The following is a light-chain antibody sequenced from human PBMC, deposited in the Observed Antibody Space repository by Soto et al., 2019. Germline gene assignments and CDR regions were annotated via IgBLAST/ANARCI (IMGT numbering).Light chain of an antibody. CDR1: QSVSSNY. V-gene: IGKV3-20*01. J-gene: IGKJ1*01. CDR2: GAS. Sequence: EIVLTQSPGTLSLSPGERATLSCRASQSVSSNYLAWYQRKPGQAPRPLIYGASSRATGIPDRFSGSGAVTDVTLTISRLESEDVSVYYCQQYGSSPWTFGQWTKVEIK. CDR3: QQYGSSPWT.